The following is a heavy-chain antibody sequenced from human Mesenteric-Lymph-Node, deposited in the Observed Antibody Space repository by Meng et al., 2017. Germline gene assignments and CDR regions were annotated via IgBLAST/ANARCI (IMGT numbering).Heavy chain of an antibody. D-gene: IGHD3-22*01. V-gene: IGHV3-23*01. Sequence: GESLKISCAASGFTFSSYAMSWVRQAPGKGLEWVSGLTGSGALTFYADSVKGRFTIYRDNSKNTLYLEMSSLRVEDTAVYYCAKTQYDFSGYYRFTDFWGQGTLVTVSS. CDR1: GFTFSSYA. J-gene: IGHJ1*01. CDR3: AKTQYDFSGYYRFTDF. CDR2: LTGSGALT.